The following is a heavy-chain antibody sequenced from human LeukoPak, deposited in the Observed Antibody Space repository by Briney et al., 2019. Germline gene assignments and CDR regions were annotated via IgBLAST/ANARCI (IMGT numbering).Heavy chain of an antibody. V-gene: IGHV4-39*01. Sequence: SETLSLTCTVSGGSISSSSYYWGWIRQPPGKGLEWIGSIYYSGSTYYNPSLKSRVTISVDTSKNQFSLKLSSVTAADTAVYYGARYSSSWYSTDWGQGTLFTVSS. J-gene: IGHJ4*02. CDR1: GGSISSSSYY. CDR3: ARYSSSWYSTD. CDR2: IYYSGST. D-gene: IGHD6-13*01.